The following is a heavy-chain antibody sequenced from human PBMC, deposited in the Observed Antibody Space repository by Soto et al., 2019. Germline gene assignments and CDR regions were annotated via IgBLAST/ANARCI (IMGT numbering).Heavy chain of an antibody. V-gene: IGHV3-43D*03. CDR2: ITWDGINI. D-gene: IGHD2-15*01. CDR1: GFTFGIYT. J-gene: IGHJ4*02. CDR3: AKDGIAWH. Sequence: GGSLRLSCTASGFTFGIYTMHWVRQAPGKGLEWVSLITWDGINIEYADSVRGRFTISRDNSKNSLCLQMNGLRHEDTAFYYCAKDGIAWHWGQGTLVTVSS.